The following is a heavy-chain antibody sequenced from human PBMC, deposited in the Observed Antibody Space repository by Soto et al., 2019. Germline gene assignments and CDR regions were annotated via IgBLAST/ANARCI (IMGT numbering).Heavy chain of an antibody. D-gene: IGHD6-13*01. CDR3: ARVPGGAAAGNNWFDP. CDR1: GGSFSGYY. V-gene: IGHV4-34*01. CDR2: INHSGST. Sequence: SETLSLTCAVYGGSFSGYYWSWIRQPPGKGLEWIGEINHSGSTNYNPSLKSRVTISVDTSKNQFSLKLSSVTAADTAVYYSARVPGGAAAGNNWFDPWGQGTLVTVSS. J-gene: IGHJ5*02.